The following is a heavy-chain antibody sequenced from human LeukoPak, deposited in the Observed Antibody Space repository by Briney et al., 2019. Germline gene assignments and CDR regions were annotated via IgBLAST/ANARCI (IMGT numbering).Heavy chain of an antibody. CDR3: ARRVYTGDYYYGMDV. CDR2: INHSGST. Sequence: SETLTLTCAVYGGSFSGYYWSWIRQPPGKGLEWIGEINHSGSTNYNPSLKSRVTISLDTSKNQFSLRLSSVTAADTAVYYCARRVYTGDYYYGMDVWGQGTTVTVSS. D-gene: IGHD6-13*01. V-gene: IGHV4-34*01. J-gene: IGHJ6*02. CDR1: GGSFSGYY.